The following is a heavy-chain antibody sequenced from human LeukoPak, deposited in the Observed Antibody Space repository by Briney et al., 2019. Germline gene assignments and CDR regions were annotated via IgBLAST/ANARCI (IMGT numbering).Heavy chain of an antibody. J-gene: IGHJ4*02. CDR2: IYYSGST. Sequence: SETLSLTCTVSGGSISSSSYYWGWIRQPPGKGLEWIGSIYYSGSTYYNPSLKSRVTISVDTSKNQFSLRLSSVTAADTAVYFCAKWASDNRAFDLWGQGTLVTVSS. CDR1: GGSISSSSYY. D-gene: IGHD2-8*01. V-gene: IGHV4-39*01. CDR3: AKWASDNRAFDL.